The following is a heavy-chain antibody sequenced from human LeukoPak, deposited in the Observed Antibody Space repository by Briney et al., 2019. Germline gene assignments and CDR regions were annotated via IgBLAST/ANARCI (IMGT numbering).Heavy chain of an antibody. J-gene: IGHJ4*02. Sequence: QPGRSLRLSCEVSGFTFNRHWMIWVRQAPGKGLEWVANIKQDGSEKHYVGSVKGRFTISRDNAKNSLYLQMTSLRADDTAVYYCARVRAYDDYGDYFDYWGQGSLVTVSS. CDR3: ARVRAYDDYGDYFDY. CDR2: IKQDGSEK. CDR1: GFTFNRHW. D-gene: IGHD4-17*01. V-gene: IGHV3-7*05.